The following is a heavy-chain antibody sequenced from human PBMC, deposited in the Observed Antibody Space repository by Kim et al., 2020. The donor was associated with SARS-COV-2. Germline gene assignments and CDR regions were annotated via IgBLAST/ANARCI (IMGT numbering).Heavy chain of an antibody. J-gene: IGHJ4*02. Sequence: KGRVTISVDTSKNQFSLKLSCVTAADTAVYYCARQMGITMIVVVISTHFDYWGQGTLVTVSS. D-gene: IGHD3-22*01. V-gene: IGHV4-39*01. CDR3: ARQMGITMIVVVISTHFDY.